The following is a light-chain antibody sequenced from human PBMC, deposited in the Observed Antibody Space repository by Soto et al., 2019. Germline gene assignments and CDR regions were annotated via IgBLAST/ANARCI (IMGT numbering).Light chain of an antibody. J-gene: IGLJ1*01. CDR3: SSYTASNTYV. Sequence: QSALTQPASVSGYPGQSITISFTGRSSDVGGYNYVSWYQQHPGKAPKFMIYEVSRRPSGVCNRCSGSKSGNTASLTVSGLQAEDEADYYCSSYTASNTYVFGPGTKVTV. CDR1: SSDVGGYNY. V-gene: IGLV2-14*01. CDR2: EVS.